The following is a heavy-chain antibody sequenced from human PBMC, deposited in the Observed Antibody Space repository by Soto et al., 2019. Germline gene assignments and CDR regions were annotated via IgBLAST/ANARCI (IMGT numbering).Heavy chain of an antibody. CDR2: INPDGSGE. D-gene: IGHD3-10*01. V-gene: IGHV3-7*01. CDR1: GFSFEIYW. CDR3: ARENWFFDY. J-gene: IGHJ4*02. Sequence: EVHLVESGGGLVQPGGSLRLSCAASGFSFEIYWMGWVRQAPGKGLEWVANINPDGSGEYYLDSVKGLFTISRDNAKNSVYLQMNSLVGDDTAVYYCARENWFFDYWGQGTPVTVSS.